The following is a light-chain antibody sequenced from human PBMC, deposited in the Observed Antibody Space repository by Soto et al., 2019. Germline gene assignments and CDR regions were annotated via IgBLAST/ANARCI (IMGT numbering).Light chain of an antibody. CDR3: QHYNNWPPIT. CDR2: GAS. V-gene: IGKV3-15*01. CDR1: QSVSSN. Sequence: EIVMTQSPATLSASPGERATLSCRASQSVSSNLAWYQQKPGQAPRLLIYGASTRATGIPARFSGNGSATNYSLTISSLQSEDFAVYYCQHYNNWPPITFGQGTKLEIK. J-gene: IGKJ2*01.